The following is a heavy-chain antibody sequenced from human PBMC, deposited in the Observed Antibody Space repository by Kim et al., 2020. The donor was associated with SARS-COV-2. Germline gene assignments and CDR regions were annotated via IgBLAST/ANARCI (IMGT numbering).Heavy chain of an antibody. CDR3: SGEVNGDYPGV. CDR2: IKSKTDGGTT. D-gene: IGHD4-17*01. V-gene: IGHV3-15*01. CDR1: GFTFSNAW. J-gene: IGHJ4*02. Sequence: GGSLRLSCAASGFTFSNAWMSWVRQAPGKGLEWVGRIKSKTDGGTTDYAAPVKGRFTISRDDSKNTLYLQMNSLKTEDTAVYYCSGEVNGDYPGVWGQGTLVTVSS.